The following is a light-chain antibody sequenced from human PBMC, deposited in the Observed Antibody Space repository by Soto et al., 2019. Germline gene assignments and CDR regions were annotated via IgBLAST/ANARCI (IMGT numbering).Light chain of an antibody. CDR1: QSVSSNY. V-gene: IGKV3-20*01. Sequence: EIVLTQSPGTLSLSPGERPTISCRASQSVSSNYLAWYQQKPGQAPRPLIYGASSRATGIPDRFSGSGAGTDFTLTISRPVPEDFAVYYCQKYGSSPWTFGQGTKVEIK. CDR3: QKYGSSPWT. J-gene: IGKJ1*01. CDR2: GAS.